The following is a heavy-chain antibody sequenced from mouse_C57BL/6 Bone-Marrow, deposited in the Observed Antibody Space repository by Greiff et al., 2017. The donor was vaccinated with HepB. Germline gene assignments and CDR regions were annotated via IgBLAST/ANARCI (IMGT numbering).Heavy chain of an antibody. V-gene: IGHV1-4*01. CDR1: GYTFTSYT. D-gene: IGHD4-1*01. CDR2: INPSSGYT. J-gene: IGHJ2*01. Sequence: VQLVESGAELARPGASVKMSCKASGYTFTSYTMHWVKQRPGQGLEWIGYINPSSGYTKYNQKFKDKATLTADKSSSTAYMQLSSLTSEDSAVYYCAELGRYYFDYWGQGTTLTVSS. CDR3: AELGRYYFDY.